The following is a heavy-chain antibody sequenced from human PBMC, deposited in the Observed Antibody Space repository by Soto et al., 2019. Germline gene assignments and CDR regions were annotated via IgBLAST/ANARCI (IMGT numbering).Heavy chain of an antibody. CDR1: GGTFSSYA. D-gene: IGHD2-2*01. CDR3: ARDRTSSYRESRYYFDY. CDR2: IIPIFGTA. J-gene: IGHJ4*02. V-gene: IGHV1-69*13. Sequence: SVKVSCKASGGTFSSYAISWVRQAPGQGLEWMGGIIPIFGTANYAQKLQGRVTITADESTSTAYMELSSLRSEDTAVYYCARDRTSSYRESRYYFDYWGQGTLVTVSS.